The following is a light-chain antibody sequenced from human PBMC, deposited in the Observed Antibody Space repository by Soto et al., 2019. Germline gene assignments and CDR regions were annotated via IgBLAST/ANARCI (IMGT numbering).Light chain of an antibody. J-gene: IGLJ2*01. CDR2: EVS. Sequence: QSVLTQPPSVSGSPGQSVTISCTGTSSDVGSYNRVSWYQQPPGTAPKLMIYEVSNRPPGVPDRFSGSKSGNTASLTISGLQAEDEADYYCSSYTSSSIWLFGGGTKLTVL. CDR3: SSYTSSSIWL. V-gene: IGLV2-18*02. CDR1: SSDVGSYNR.